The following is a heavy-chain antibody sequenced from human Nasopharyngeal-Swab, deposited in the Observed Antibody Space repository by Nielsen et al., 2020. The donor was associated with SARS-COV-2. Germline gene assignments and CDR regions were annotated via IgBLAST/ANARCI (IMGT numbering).Heavy chain of an antibody. CDR1: GFTFSSYA. CDR3: ARDYCSNTSCYDY. V-gene: IGHV3-23*01. D-gene: IGHD2-2*01. CDR2: ISGSGGST. Sequence: GESLKISCAASGFTFSSYAMSWVRQAPGKGLEWVSAISGSGGSTYYADSVKGRFTISRDNSKNSLYLQMNSLRAEDTAVYYCARDYCSNTSCYDYWGQGTLVTVSS. J-gene: IGHJ4*02.